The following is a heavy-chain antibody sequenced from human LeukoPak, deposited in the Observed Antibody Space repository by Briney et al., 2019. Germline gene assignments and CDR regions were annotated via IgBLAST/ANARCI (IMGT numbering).Heavy chain of an antibody. D-gene: IGHD3-3*01. Sequence: GGSLRLSCAASGFSFSRYWMTWVRQAPGKGLEWGANIKGDESDDHYVASVRGRFTISRDNAKRSLYLQMNNLRAEDTGAYYCARVADYDFLSGYYSPFDHWGQGVLVIVSS. J-gene: IGHJ4*02. CDR1: GFSFSRYW. CDR3: ARVADYDFLSGYYSPFDH. V-gene: IGHV3-7*01. CDR2: IKGDESDD.